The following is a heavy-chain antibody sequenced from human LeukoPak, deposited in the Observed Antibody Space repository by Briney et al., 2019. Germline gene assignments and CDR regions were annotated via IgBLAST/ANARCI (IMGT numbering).Heavy chain of an antibody. CDR2: IYASGST. Sequence: SETLSLTCTVSGGSISTYYWSWIRKPAGKGLEWIGLIYASGSTNYNPSLKSRVTMAVDTSKNQFSLKLSSVTAADTAVYYCVREVASLDYWGQGTLVTVSS. CDR1: GGSISTYY. D-gene: IGHD2-21*01. V-gene: IGHV4-4*07. J-gene: IGHJ4*02. CDR3: VREVASLDY.